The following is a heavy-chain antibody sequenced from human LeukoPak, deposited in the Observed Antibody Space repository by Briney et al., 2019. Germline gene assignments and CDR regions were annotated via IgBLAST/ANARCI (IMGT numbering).Heavy chain of an antibody. D-gene: IGHD3-10*01. J-gene: IGHJ4*02. CDR3: AKLAKYFYGSETYYFFEH. V-gene: IGHV3-74*03. CDR2: IHPDGTVT. CDR1: GFTFSTYW. Sequence: GGSLRLSCAASGFTFSTYWMHWVRQAPGKGLVWVSRIHPDGTVTTYADSVKGRFTISRENAENSLYLQMNSLRVEDTAVYYCAKLAKYFYGSETYYFFEHWGQGTPVTASS.